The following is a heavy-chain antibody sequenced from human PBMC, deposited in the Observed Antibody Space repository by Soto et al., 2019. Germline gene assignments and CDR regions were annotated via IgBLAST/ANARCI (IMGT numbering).Heavy chain of an antibody. CDR3: ARPYYYDSIWYFQH. CDR1: GFTFSDYY. Sequence: GGSLRLSCAASGFTFSDYYMSWIRQAPGKGLEWVSYISSSSSYTNYADSVKGRFTISRDNAKNSLYLQMNSLRAEDTAVYYCARPYYYDSIWYFQHWGQGTLVTVSS. J-gene: IGHJ1*01. V-gene: IGHV3-11*06. D-gene: IGHD3-22*01. CDR2: ISSSSSYT.